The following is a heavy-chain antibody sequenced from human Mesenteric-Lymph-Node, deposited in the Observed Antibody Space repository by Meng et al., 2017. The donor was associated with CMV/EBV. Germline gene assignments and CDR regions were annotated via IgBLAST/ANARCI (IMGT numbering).Heavy chain of an antibody. J-gene: IGHJ4*02. CDR1: GFTFSSYW. CDR2: IKQDGSEK. Sequence: GGSLRLSCAASGFTFSSYWMSWVRQAPGKGLEWVANIKQDGSEKYYVDSVKGRFTISRDNAKNSLYLQMNSLRAEDTAVYYCAGTMIVVPNPPDYWGQGTLVTVSS. V-gene: IGHV3-7*01. D-gene: IGHD3-22*01. CDR3: AGTMIVVPNPPDY.